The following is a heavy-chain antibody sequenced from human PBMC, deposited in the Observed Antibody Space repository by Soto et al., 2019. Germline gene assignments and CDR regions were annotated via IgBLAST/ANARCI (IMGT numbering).Heavy chain of an antibody. V-gene: IGHV1-3*01. D-gene: IGHD6-19*01. CDR3: ATPSGAGTSYYYGMDV. CDR1: GYTFTRYA. Sequence: GASVKVSCKASGYTFTRYAMHCVRQAPGQRLEWMGWINAGNGNTKYSQKFQGRVTITRDTSASTAYMELSSLRSEDTAGYYCATPSGAGTSYYYGMDVWGQGTTVTVSS. CDR2: INAGNGNT. J-gene: IGHJ6*02.